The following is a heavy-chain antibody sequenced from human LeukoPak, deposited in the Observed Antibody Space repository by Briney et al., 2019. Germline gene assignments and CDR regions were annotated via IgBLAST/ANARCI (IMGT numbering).Heavy chain of an antibody. J-gene: IGHJ3*02. CDR3: AREVADMIVGDLRAFDI. V-gene: IGHV4-59*01. Sequence: SETLSLTCTVSGGSISSYYWSWIRQPPGKGLEWIGYIYYSGSTNYNPSLKSRVTISVDTSKNQFSPKLSSVTAADTAVYYCAREVADMIVGDLRAFDIWGQGTMVTVSS. CDR1: GGSISSYY. CDR2: IYYSGST. D-gene: IGHD3-22*01.